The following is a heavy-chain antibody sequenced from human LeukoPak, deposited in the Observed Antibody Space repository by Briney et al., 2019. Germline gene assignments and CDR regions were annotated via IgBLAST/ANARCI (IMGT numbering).Heavy chain of an antibody. V-gene: IGHV1-69*01. J-gene: IGHJ4*02. Sequence: SVKVSCKASGGTFRSYAISWVRQAPGQGLETMGGINPIFGTANYAQKFQGRVTITADESTSTAYMGLSSLRSEDTAVYYCASGDGYYDSSGYPMDYWGQGTLVTVSS. D-gene: IGHD3-22*01. CDR2: INPIFGTA. CDR1: GGTFRSYA. CDR3: ASGDGYYDSSGYPMDY.